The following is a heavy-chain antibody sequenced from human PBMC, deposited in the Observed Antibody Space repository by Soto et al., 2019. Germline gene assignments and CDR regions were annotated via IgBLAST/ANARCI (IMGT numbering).Heavy chain of an antibody. J-gene: IGHJ4*02. Sequence: SETLSLTCIVSGCSISSGYYYWSWIRRPPGKGLEWIGYIYYSGSTYYNPSLKSRVTISVDTSKNQFSLKLSSVTAADTVVYYCARAKTYFDYWGQGTLVTLSS. V-gene: IGHV4-30-4*01. CDR2: IYYSGST. CDR1: GCSISSGYYY. CDR3: ARAKTYFDY.